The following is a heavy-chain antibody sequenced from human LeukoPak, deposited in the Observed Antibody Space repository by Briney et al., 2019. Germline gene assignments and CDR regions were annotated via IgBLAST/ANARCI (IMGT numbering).Heavy chain of an antibody. D-gene: IGHD3-10*01. Sequence: GGSLRLSCAASGFTFGGSGMHWVRQAPGKGLEWVAFIRYDGSDKHYADSVKGRFTISRGNSKNTLYLQMNSLRAEDTAVYYCVLLSLTPGWGQGTLVTVSS. J-gene: IGHJ4*02. CDR1: GFTFGGSG. CDR2: IRYDGSDK. CDR3: VLLSLTPG. V-gene: IGHV3-30*02.